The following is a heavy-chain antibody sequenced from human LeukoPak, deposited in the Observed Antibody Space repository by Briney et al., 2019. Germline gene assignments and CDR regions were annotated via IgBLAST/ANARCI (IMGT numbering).Heavy chain of an antibody. Sequence: PSETLSLTCTVPGGSISSSSYYWGWIRQPPGKGLEWIGSIYYSGSTYYNPSLKSRVTISVDTSKNQFSLKLSSVTAADTAVYYCARLVPPGWFDPWGQGTLVTVSS. CDR1: GGSISSSSYY. J-gene: IGHJ5*02. CDR2: IYYSGST. CDR3: ARLVPPGWFDP. V-gene: IGHV4-39*01.